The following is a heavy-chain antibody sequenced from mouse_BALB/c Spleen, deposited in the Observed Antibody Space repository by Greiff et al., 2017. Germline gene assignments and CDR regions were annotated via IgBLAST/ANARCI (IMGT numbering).Heavy chain of an antibody. CDR2: ISTYYGDA. Sequence: QVHVKQSGAELVRPGVSVKISCKGSGYTFTDYAMHWVKQSHAKSLEWIGVISTYYGDASYNQKFKGKATMTVDKSSSTAYMELARLTSEDSAIYYCARSVITTVVADYWGQGTTLTVSS. CDR1: GYTFTDYA. D-gene: IGHD1-1*01. CDR3: ARSVITTVVADY. J-gene: IGHJ2*01. V-gene: IGHV1S137*01.